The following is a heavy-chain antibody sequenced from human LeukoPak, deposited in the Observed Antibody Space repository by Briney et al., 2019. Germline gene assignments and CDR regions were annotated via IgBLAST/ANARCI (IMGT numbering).Heavy chain of an antibody. J-gene: IGHJ4*02. D-gene: IGHD3-9*01. V-gene: IGHV1-18*01. CDR3: ATSYFDILTGYRPLSY. CDR1: GYTFTSYG. Sequence: ASVKVSCKASGYTFTSYGISWVRQAPGQGLEWMGWISAYNGNTNYAQKFQGRVSMTEDTSTDTAYMELSSLRSEDTAMYYCATSYFDILTGYRPLSYWGQGTLVTVSS. CDR2: ISAYNGNT.